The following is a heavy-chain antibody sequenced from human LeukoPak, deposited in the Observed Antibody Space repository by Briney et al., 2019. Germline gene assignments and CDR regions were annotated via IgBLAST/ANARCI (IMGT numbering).Heavy chain of an antibody. CDR2: IYTSGST. Sequence: PSETLSLTCTVSGGSISSGSYYWSWIRQPAGKGLEWIGRIYTSGSTNYNPSLKSRVTISVDTSKNQFSLKLSSVTAADTAVYYCARGPLVPAAIRFWGRYYFDYWGQGTLVTVSS. J-gene: IGHJ4*02. V-gene: IGHV4-61*02. D-gene: IGHD2-2*01. CDR1: GGSISSGSYY. CDR3: ARGPLVPAAIRFWGRYYFDY.